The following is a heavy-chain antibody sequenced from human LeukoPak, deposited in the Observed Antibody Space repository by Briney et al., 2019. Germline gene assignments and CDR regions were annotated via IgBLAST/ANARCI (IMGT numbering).Heavy chain of an antibody. Sequence: TSETLSLTCTVSGVSVSNSNYCWGWIRQPPEKQLEWIGSIAYSEHPLYNPSLKSRVTIYVDTSKNQFSLKLSSAAAADTAVYYWAKPLYCNYGGTAFDIWGQGTMVTVSP. J-gene: IGHJ3*02. D-gene: IGHD4-23*01. CDR3: AKPLYCNYGGTAFDI. CDR1: GVSVSNSNYC. CDR2: IAYSEHP. V-gene: IGHV4-39*01.